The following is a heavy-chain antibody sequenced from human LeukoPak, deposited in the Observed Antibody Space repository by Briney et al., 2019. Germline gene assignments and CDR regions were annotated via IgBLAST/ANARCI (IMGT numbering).Heavy chain of an antibody. Sequence: GGSLRLSCAASGFTFSDYYMSWIRQAPGKELEWVSYISSSSSYTNYADSVKGRFTISRDNAKNSLYLQMNSLRAEDTAVYYCAREESIAAAPGAFDIWGQGTMVTVSS. V-gene: IGHV3-11*06. J-gene: IGHJ3*02. CDR3: AREESIAAAPGAFDI. CDR2: ISSSSSYT. D-gene: IGHD6-13*01. CDR1: GFTFSDYY.